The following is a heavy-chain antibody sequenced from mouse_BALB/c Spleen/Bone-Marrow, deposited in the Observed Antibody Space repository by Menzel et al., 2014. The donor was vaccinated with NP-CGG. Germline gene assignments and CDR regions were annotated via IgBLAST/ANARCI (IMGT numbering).Heavy chain of an antibody. CDR2: INTNGGTT. V-gene: IGHV5-6-3*01. CDR3: ARNRYDWFAY. J-gene: IGHJ3*01. CDR1: GFTFXSYD. Sequence: EVMLVESGGVLVQPGGSLTLSCAASGFTFXSYDMSWVRQTPDKRLELVATINTNGGTTYCPVSVKGRFTISRDNAKSTLYLQMSSLKSADIAIYYCARNRYDWFAYWGQGTLVTVSA. D-gene: IGHD2-14*01.